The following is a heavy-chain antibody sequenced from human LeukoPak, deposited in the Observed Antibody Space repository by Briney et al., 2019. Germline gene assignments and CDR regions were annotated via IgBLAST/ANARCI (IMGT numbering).Heavy chain of an antibody. CDR1: GFTSSFYA. D-gene: IGHD3-22*01. CDR3: AKDRPNYHETNGHYYRRDGDS. J-gene: IGHJ5*01. V-gene: IGHV3-23*01. CDR2: MSSSGDVT. Sequence: GGSLRLSCAASGFTSSFYAMSWVRQTPEKGLEWVASMSSSGDVTYYVASVEGRFTISRDNSRYTLYLQMNSLRVEDTAIYYCAKDRPNYHETNGHYYRRDGDSWGQGTLVTVSS.